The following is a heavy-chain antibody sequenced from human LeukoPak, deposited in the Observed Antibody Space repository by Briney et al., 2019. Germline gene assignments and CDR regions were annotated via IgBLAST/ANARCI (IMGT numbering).Heavy chain of an antibody. CDR2: IIPILGIA. CDR3: ARARVGDRFDP. J-gene: IGHJ5*02. Sequence: SVTVSCKASGGTFSSYAISWVRQAPGQGLEWMGRIIPILGIANNAQKFQGRVTITADKSTSTAYMELSSLRSEDTAVYYCARARVGDRFDPWGQGTLVTVSS. V-gene: IGHV1-69*04. D-gene: IGHD1-26*01. CDR1: GGTFSSYA.